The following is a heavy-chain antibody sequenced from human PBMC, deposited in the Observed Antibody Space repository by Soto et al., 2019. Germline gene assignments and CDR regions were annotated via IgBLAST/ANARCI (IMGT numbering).Heavy chain of an antibody. J-gene: IGHJ4*02. V-gene: IGHV4-39*01. CDR1: GSRITTPTYN. CDR3: VREDGSILTGYTSPYYY. D-gene: IGHD3-9*01. Sequence: SESLSHTSINSGSRITTPTYNLRWKQQPPGQGLEWIGRFYYSGSTYYNPSLKSRVSMSVDAPKNQFSLNLRSVTAADTSVYFCVREDGSILTGYTSPYYYWGQGILVTVSS. CDR2: FYYSGST.